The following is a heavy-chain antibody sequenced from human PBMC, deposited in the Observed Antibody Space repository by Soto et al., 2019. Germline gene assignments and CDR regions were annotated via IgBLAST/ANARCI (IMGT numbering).Heavy chain of an antibody. CDR2: SRDKDNGYTT. CDR1: GFFFSDHY. Sequence: EVELVESGGGLVQPGGSLRLSCTASGFFFSDHYMEWVRQAPGKGLEWVGGSRDKDNGYTTEYAASVRDRFTISRDDSKNSLFLQLNSLRIEDTAVYYCARAYYDRSGSSAWYFDLWRRGTLITVSS. J-gene: IGHJ2*01. D-gene: IGHD3-22*01. CDR3: ARAYYDRSGSSAWYFDL. V-gene: IGHV3-72*01.